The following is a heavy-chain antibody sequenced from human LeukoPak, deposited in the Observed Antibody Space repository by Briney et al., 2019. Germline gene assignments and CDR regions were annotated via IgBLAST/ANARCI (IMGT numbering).Heavy chain of an antibody. CDR3: AREEVIALVFDY. CDR2: IYYSGST. V-gene: IGHV4-39*07. Sequence: GSLRLSCAASGFTFSSYSMNWARQAPGKGLEWIGSIYYSGSTYYNPSLKSRVTISVDTSKNQFSLKLSSVTAADTAVYYCAREEVIALVFDYWGQGTLVTVSS. D-gene: IGHD3-22*01. CDR1: GFTFSSYS. J-gene: IGHJ4*02.